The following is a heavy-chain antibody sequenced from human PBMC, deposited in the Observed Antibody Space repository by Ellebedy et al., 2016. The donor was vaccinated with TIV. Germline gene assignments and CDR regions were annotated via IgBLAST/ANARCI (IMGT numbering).Heavy chain of an antibody. J-gene: IGHJ4*02. CDR3: ARRGYSSGTYYFDY. D-gene: IGHD6-19*01. V-gene: IGHV4-4*02. CDR2: IYHSGST. Sequence: MPSETLSLTCAVSGGSISSSNWWSWVRQPPGKGLEWIGEIYHSGSTNYNPSLKSRVTISVDKSKNQFSLKLSSVTAADTAVYYCARRGYSSGTYYFDYWGQGTLVTVSS. CDR1: GGSISSSNW.